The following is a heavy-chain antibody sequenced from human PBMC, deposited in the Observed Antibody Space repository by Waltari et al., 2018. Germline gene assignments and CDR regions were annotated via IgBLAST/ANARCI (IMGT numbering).Heavy chain of an antibody. J-gene: IGHJ4*02. CDR2: ISGSGGST. CDR3: AKRGTGIAVAGTSYYFDY. CDR1: GFTFSSYA. Sequence: EVQLLESGGGLVQPGGSLRLSCAASGFTFSSYAMSWVRQAPGKGLEWVSAISGSGGSTYYADSVKGRFTISRDNSKNTLYLQMNSLRAEDTAVYYCAKRGTGIAVAGTSYYFDYWGQGTLVTVSS. V-gene: IGHV3-23*01. D-gene: IGHD6-19*01.